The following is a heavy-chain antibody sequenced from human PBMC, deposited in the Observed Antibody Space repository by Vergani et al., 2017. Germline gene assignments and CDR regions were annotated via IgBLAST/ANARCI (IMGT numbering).Heavy chain of an antibody. Sequence: EVELVQSGPEMRTSGESLKIFCMGSEYSFGNYWMGWVRQMPGKGLEWMGIIYPADSDTRYSPSFQGQVTISADKSISTAFLQWDSLKASDTALYYCARHTTYTDSWGQGTLVTVSS. D-gene: IGHD1-1*01. V-gene: IGHV5-51*01. CDR1: EYSFGNYW. J-gene: IGHJ4*02. CDR3: ARHTTYTDS. CDR2: IYPADSDT.